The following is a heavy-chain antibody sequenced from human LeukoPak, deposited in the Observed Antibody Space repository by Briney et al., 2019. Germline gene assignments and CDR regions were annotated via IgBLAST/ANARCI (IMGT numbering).Heavy chain of an antibody. CDR3: ARAHYDFWSGYHDAFDI. CDR1: GYTFTGYY. V-gene: IGHV1-2*02. Sequence: ASVKVSCKASGYTFTGYYMHWVRQAPGQGLEWMGWINPNSGGTNYAQKFQGRVTMTRDTSISTAYMELSRLRSDDTAVCYCARAHYDFWSGYHDAFDIWGQGTMVTVSS. J-gene: IGHJ3*02. CDR2: INPNSGGT. D-gene: IGHD3-3*01.